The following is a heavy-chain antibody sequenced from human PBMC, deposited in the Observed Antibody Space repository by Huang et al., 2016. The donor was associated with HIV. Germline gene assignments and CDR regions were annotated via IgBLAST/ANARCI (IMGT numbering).Heavy chain of an antibody. V-gene: IGHV4-61*09. CDR3: ARLTGYSTFDI. CDR2: IYTSGTT. CDR1: GVSISSGNYY. Sequence: QVQLQESGPGLVKPSQTLSLTCSVSGVSISSGNYYWSWIRQPAGKGLEWIGHIYTSGTTIYTSSLKSRVTISVATSKNQFSLKLSSVTAADTAVYYCARLTGYSTFDIWGHGTVVTVSS. J-gene: IGHJ3*02. D-gene: IGHD3-9*01.